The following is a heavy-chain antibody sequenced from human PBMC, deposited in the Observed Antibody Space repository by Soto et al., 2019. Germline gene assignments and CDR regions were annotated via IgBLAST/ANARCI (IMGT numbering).Heavy chain of an antibody. CDR1: GFTFSSYS. V-gene: IGHV3-23*01. D-gene: IGHD3-10*01. J-gene: IGHJ4*02. Sequence: GGSLRLSCAASGFTFSSYSMSWVRQAPGKGLEWVSGFRTGGDDGTTYYADSVKGRFTISRDNSKNTLFLQMNSLRAEDTAIYYCAKKVNSGPGSQYFDYWGQGTLVTVSS. CDR2: FRTGGDDGTT. CDR3: AKKVNSGPGSQYFDY.